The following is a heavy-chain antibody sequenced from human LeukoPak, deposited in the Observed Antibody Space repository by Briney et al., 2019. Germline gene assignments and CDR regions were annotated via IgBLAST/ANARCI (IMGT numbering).Heavy chain of an antibody. V-gene: IGHV4-4*07. J-gene: IGHJ6*02. CDR1: GGSISSYY. CDR2: IYTSGST. CDR3: ARGRDSSGYPHLWVSYGMDV. Sequence: PSETLSLTCTVSGGSISSYYWSWIRQPAGKGLEWIGRIYTSGSTNYNPSLKSRVTISVDTSKNQFSLKLSSVTAADTAVYYCARGRDSSGYPHLWVSYGMDVWGQGTTVTVSS. D-gene: IGHD3-22*01.